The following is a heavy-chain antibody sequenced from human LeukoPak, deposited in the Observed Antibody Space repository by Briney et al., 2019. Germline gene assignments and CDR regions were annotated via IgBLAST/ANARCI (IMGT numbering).Heavy chain of an antibody. CDR2: ISAYNGNT. CDR3: ARDVLEWPHYYFDY. Sequence: ASVKVSCKASGYTFTNYGISWVRQAPGQGLEWMGWISAYNGNTNYAQKLQGRVTMTTDTSTSTAYMELRSLRSDDTAVYYCARDVLEWPHYYFDYWGQGTLVTVSS. CDR1: GYTFTNYG. J-gene: IGHJ4*02. D-gene: IGHD3-3*01. V-gene: IGHV1-18*01.